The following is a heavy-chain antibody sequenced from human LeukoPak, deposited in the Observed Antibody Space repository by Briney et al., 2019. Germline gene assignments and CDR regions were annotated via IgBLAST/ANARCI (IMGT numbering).Heavy chain of an antibody. V-gene: IGHV1-8*01. CDR2: MNPNSGNT. J-gene: IGHJ4*02. CDR3: ARRIRGAPTDH. D-gene: IGHD3-10*01. Sequence: ASVKVSCKASGYTFTTYDLNWVRQATGQRLEGMGWMNPNSGNTGYAQKFQGRVTMTRNTSISTAYMELNNLTSEDTAVYYCARRIRGAPTDHWGQGTLVNGSS. CDR1: GYTFTTYD.